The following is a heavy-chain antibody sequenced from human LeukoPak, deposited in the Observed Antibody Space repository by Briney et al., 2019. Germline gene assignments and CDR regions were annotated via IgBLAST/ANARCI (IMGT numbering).Heavy chain of an antibody. CDR3: ASGIWQLILH. D-gene: IGHD6-6*01. Sequence: PSETLSLTCAVYGGSFSGYYWSWIRQPPGKGLEWIGEINHSGSTNYNPSLKSRVTISVDTSKNQFSLRLSSVTAADTAVYYCASGIWQLILHWGQGTLVTVSS. CDR1: GGSFSGYY. V-gene: IGHV4-34*01. CDR2: INHSGST. J-gene: IGHJ4*02.